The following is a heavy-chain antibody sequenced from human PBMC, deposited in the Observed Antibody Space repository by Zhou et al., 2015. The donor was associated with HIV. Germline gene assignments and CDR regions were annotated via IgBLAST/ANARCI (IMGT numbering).Heavy chain of an antibody. V-gene: IGHV1-69*08. D-gene: IGHD2-21*02. CDR2: VIPIVGIT. CDR1: GGTFDSHS. Sequence: QVQLVQSGAEVQKPGSSVKVSCKPSGGTFDSHSISWVRQAPGKGLEWMGRVIPIVGITDYAQKFQERLTITADTSTTTASMELSSLRSDDTAVYYCVREGGSVTGMKPMLDSWGQGTLVTVSS. CDR3: VREGGSVTGMKPMLDS. J-gene: IGHJ5*01.